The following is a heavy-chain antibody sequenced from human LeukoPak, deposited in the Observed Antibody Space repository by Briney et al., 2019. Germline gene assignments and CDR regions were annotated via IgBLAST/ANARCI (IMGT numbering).Heavy chain of an antibody. D-gene: IGHD2-15*01. V-gene: IGHV3-23*01. CDR3: AKASGKDSIDYYYYYMDV. CDR1: GFIFSRYA. Sequence: PGGSLRLSXAASGFIFSRYAMNWVRQAPGKGLEWVSSISGDGGSIYYANSVKGRFTISRDNSKNTLYLQMNSLRAEDTAVYYCAKASGKDSIDYYYYYMDVWGKGTTVTVS. CDR2: ISGDGGSI. J-gene: IGHJ6*03.